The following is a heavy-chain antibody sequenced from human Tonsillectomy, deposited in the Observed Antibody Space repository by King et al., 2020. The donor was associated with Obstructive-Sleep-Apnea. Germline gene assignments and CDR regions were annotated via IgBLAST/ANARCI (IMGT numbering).Heavy chain of an antibody. J-gene: IGHJ6*02. Sequence: QLQESGPGLVKPSETLSLTCTVSGDSISSTDNYWGWIRQPPGQGLEWIGSIYYSGNTYYSPSLKSRVTISVDTSKNQFSLKVRSVTAADTAIYYCARIIIAAPENYYGMDVWGQGATVTVSS. D-gene: IGHD6-25*01. V-gene: IGHV4-39*07. CDR3: ARIIIAAPENYYGMDV. CDR2: IYYSGNT. CDR1: GDSISSTDNY.